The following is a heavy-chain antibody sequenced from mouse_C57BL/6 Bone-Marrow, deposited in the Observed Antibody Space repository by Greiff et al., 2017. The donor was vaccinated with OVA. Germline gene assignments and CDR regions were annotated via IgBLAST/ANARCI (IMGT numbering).Heavy chain of an antibody. CDR3: ARRGYYGSSYPYYCDY. CDR1: GYTFTSYW. CDR2: IHPNSGST. V-gene: IGHV1-64*01. D-gene: IGHD1-1*01. J-gene: IGHJ2*01. Sequence: QVQLQQPGAELVKPGASVKLSCKASGYTFTSYWMHWVKQRPGQGLEWIGMIHPNSGSTNYNEKFKSKATLTVDKSSSTAYMQLSSLTSEDSAVYYCARRGYYGSSYPYYCDYWGQGTTLTVSA.